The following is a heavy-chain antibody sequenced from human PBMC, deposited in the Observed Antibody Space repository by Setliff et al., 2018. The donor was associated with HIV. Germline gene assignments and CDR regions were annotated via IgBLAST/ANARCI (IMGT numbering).Heavy chain of an antibody. V-gene: IGHV1-2*02. Sequence: ASVKVSCKASGHTFSNYDVIWVRRATGQGLEWMGWINPNSGGTNYAQKFQGRVNMTRDTSISTTYMELSRLRSDDTAVYYCARDPGYKSTWYGVFDIWGQGTMVTVSS. D-gene: IGHD6-13*01. CDR3: ARDPGYKSTWYGVFDI. J-gene: IGHJ3*02. CDR2: INPNSGGT. CDR1: GHTFSNYD.